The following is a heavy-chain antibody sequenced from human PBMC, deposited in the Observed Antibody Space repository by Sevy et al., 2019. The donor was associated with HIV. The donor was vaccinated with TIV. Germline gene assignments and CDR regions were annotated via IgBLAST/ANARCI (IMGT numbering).Heavy chain of an antibody. V-gene: IGHV3-30-3*01. CDR3: ARDFRYYFDY. Sequence: GGSLRLSCAASGFTFSSYAMHWVRQAPGKGQEWVAVISYDGSNKYYADSVKGRFTISRDNSKNTLYLQMNSLRAEDTALYYCARDFRYYFDYWGQGTLVTVSS. CDR1: GFTFSSYA. J-gene: IGHJ4*02. CDR2: ISYDGSNK.